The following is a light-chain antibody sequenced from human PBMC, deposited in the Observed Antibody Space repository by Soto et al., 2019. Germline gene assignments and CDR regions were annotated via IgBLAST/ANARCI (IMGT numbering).Light chain of an antibody. CDR1: QSIGNS. CDR2: DAF. Sequence: TVLTQSPATLSLSPGERATLSCKASQSIGNSLGWFQQKPGQAPRLLIDDAFNRATGIPTRFTGSGSGSDFTLTISSLEPEDFGVYYCRQRYNWPLTFGGGTKVESN. V-gene: IGKV3-11*01. J-gene: IGKJ4*01. CDR3: RQRYNWPLT.